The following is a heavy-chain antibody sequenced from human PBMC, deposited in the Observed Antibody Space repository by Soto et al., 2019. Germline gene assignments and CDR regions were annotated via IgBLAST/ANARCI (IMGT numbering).Heavy chain of an antibody. CDR2: IKSKTDGGTT. V-gene: IGHV3-15*01. CDR1: GFTFSNAW. D-gene: IGHD3-10*01. CDR3: TTDRLLWFGELLYYFDY. J-gene: IGHJ4*02. Sequence: GGSLRLSCAASGFTFSNAWMSWVRQAPGKGLEWVGRIKSKTDGGTTDYAAPVKGRFTISRDDSKNTLYLQMNSLKTEDTAVYYCTTDRLLWFGELLYYFDYWGQGPLLTVSS.